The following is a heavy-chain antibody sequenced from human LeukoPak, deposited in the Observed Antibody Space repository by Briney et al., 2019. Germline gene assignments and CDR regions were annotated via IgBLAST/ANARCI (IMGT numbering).Heavy chain of an antibody. J-gene: IGHJ6*03. CDR2: ISYDGSNK. V-gene: IGHV3-30*04. D-gene: IGHD5-12*01. CDR3: ARSLATSYYYMDV. Sequence: PGGSLRLSCAASGFTFSNYAMHWVRQAPGKGLEWVAVISYDGSNKFYADSVKGRFTTSRDNSKNTLHLQMNSLRAEDTAVYYCARSLATSYYYMDVWGKGTTVTVSS. CDR1: GFTFSNYA.